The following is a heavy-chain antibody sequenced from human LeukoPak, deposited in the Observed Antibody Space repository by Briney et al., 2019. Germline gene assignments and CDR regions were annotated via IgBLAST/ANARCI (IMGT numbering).Heavy chain of an antibody. CDR3: AREGVDRRGVYYYYMDV. J-gene: IGHJ6*03. CDR1: GFTFSSYG. D-gene: IGHD3-16*01. Sequence: GGSLRLSCAASGFTFSSYGMHWVRQAPGKGLEWVAFIRYDGSNKYYADSVKGRFTISRDNSKNTLYLQMNSLRAEDTAVYYCAREGVDRRGVYYYYMDVWGKGTTVTISS. V-gene: IGHV3-30*02. CDR2: IRYDGSNK.